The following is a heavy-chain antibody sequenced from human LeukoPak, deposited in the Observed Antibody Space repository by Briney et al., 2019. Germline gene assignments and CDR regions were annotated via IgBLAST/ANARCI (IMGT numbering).Heavy chain of an antibody. D-gene: IGHD3-10*01. CDR1: GYTFAGYY. Sequence: ASVKVSCKASGYTFAGYYMHWVRRAPGQGLEWMGWINPKIGGTNHAQKFQGRVTMTRDTSISTAYMELSRLRSDDTAVYYCAREIGSGSFLDNWGQGTLVTVSS. V-gene: IGHV1-2*02. J-gene: IGHJ4*02. CDR3: AREIGSGSFLDN. CDR2: INPKIGGT.